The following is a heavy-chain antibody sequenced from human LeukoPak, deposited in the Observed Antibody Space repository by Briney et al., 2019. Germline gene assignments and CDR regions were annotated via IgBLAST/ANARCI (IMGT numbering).Heavy chain of an antibody. CDR1: GGSISSYY. Sequence: SETLSLTCTVSGGSISSYYWVWIRQPPGKGLEWIGYIHSSGTTNYNPSLKSRVTMSVDTSKNQLSLKLRSVTAADTAVYYCARDLVGTNAFDIWGQGTMVIVSS. D-gene: IGHD1-26*01. CDR2: IHSSGTT. CDR3: ARDLVGTNAFDI. J-gene: IGHJ3*02. V-gene: IGHV4-59*01.